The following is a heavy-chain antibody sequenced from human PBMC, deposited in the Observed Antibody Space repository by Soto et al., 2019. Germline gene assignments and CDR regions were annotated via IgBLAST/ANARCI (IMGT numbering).Heavy chain of an antibody. D-gene: IGHD6-6*01. CDR3: AREYTSASWDY. CDR1: GYTFTGYY. CDR2: ISTYNGNT. J-gene: IGHJ4*02. V-gene: IGHV1-18*04. Sequence: GASVKVSCKASGYTFTGYYMHWVRQAPGQGLEWMGWISTYNGNTNYAQKLQGRVTMTTDTSTSTAYVELRSLRSDDTAVYYCAREYTSASWDYLGQGTLVTVSS.